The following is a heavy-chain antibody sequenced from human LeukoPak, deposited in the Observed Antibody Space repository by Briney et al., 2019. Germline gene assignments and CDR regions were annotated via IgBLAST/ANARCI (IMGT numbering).Heavy chain of an antibody. Sequence: SETLSLTCTVSGGSISSYYWSWIRQPSGKGLEWIGYIYYSGSANYNPSLKSRVTISVDTSKNQFSLKLSSVTAADTAVYYCAGFDSSLDYWGQGTLVTVSS. V-gene: IGHV4-59*08. CDR1: GGSISSYY. J-gene: IGHJ4*02. D-gene: IGHD3-22*01. CDR3: AGFDSSLDY. CDR2: IYYSGSA.